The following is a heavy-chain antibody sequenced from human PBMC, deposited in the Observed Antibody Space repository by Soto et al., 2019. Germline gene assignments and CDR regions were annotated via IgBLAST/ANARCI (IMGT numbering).Heavy chain of an antibody. CDR2: ISSSSSYI. Sequence: EVQLVESGGGLVKPGGSLRLSCAASGFTFSSYSMNWFRQAPGKGLEWVSSISSSSSYIYYADSVKGRFTISRDNAKNSLYLQMNSLRAEDTAVYYCARDYYYDSIGYYAGFDYWGQGTLVTVSS. V-gene: IGHV3-21*01. CDR3: ARDYYYDSIGYYAGFDY. CDR1: GFTFSSYS. J-gene: IGHJ4*02. D-gene: IGHD3-22*01.